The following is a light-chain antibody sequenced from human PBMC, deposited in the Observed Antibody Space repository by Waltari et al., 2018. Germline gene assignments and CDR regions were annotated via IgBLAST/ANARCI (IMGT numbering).Light chain of an antibody. V-gene: IGKV4-1*01. J-gene: IGKJ4*01. CDR3: QQYYSTPQT. Sequence: DIVMTQSPDSLPVSLGERAAINCKSRQSILNSSNNKNYLAWYQQKPGQPPKLLIYWASTRESGVPDRFSGSGSETDFTLTISSLQSEDVAVYYCQQYYSTPQTFGGGTRVEIK. CDR2: WAS. CDR1: QSILNSSNNKNY.